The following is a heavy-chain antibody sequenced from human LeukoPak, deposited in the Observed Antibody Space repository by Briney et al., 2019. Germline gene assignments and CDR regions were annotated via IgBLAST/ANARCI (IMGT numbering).Heavy chain of an antibody. Sequence: SETLSLTCTVSGGSISSYYWGWIRQPPGKGLEWIGSIYYSGSTYYNPSLKSRVTISVDTSKNQFSLKLSSVTAADTAVYYCARDGRGVTPDPPYYFDYWGQGTLVTVSS. CDR3: ARDGRGVTPDPPYYFDY. CDR2: IYYSGST. J-gene: IGHJ4*02. D-gene: IGHD3-10*01. V-gene: IGHV4-39*07. CDR1: GGSISSYY.